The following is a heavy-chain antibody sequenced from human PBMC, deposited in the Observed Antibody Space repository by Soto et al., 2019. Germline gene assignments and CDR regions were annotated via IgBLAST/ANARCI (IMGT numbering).Heavy chain of an antibody. D-gene: IGHD6-6*01. V-gene: IGHV3-30*18. CDR3: AKRYSSSSPIDS. CDR1: GLTFGSRA. Sequence: PGGSLRLSCVASGLTFGSRAMSWVRQAPGKGLEWVAVISYDGSNKYYADSVKGRFTISRDNSKNTLYLQMNSLRAEDTAVYYCAKRYSSSSPIDSWGQGALVTVSS. CDR2: ISYDGSNK. J-gene: IGHJ4*02.